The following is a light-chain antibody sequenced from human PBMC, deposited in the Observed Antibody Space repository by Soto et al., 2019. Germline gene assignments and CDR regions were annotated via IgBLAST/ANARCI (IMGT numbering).Light chain of an antibody. J-gene: IGKJ2*01. CDR2: GAS. V-gene: IGKV3-20*01. CDR1: QSVSSSY. Sequence: EIVLTQSPGTLSLSPGERATLSCRASQSVSSSYLAWYQQKPGQAPRLLTYGASSRATGIPDRFSGSGSGTDFTLTISSLEPEDFAVYYCQQYGSSFLFGQGTKLEIK. CDR3: QQYGSSFL.